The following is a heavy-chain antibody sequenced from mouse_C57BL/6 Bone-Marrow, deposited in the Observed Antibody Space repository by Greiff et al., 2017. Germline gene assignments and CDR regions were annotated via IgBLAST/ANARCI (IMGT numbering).Heavy chain of an antibody. CDR2: IDPSDSYT. CDR1: GYTFTSYW. D-gene: IGHD1-1*01. J-gene: IGHJ1*03. Sequence: QVQLKQPGAELVMPGASVKLSCKASGYTFTSYWMHWVKQRPGQGLEWIGEIDPSDSYTNYNQKFKGKSTLTVDKSSSTAYMQLSSLTSEDSAVYYCARGDYYYGSRRGYWYFDVWGTGTTVTVSS. V-gene: IGHV1-69*01. CDR3: ARGDYYYGSRRGYWYFDV.